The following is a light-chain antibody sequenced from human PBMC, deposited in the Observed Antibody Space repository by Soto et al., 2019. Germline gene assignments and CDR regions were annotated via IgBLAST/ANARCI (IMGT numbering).Light chain of an antibody. CDR1: QSISSY. CDR3: QQAYNVPLT. J-gene: IGKJ4*01. CDR2: AAS. V-gene: IGKV1-39*01. Sequence: DIQMTQSPSSRSASVGDRVTITCRASQSISSYLNWYQQKPGKAPKLLIYAASTLQSGVPSRFSGSGSGADYTLSISSLQPEDFATYYCQQAYNVPLTFGGGTKVEIK.